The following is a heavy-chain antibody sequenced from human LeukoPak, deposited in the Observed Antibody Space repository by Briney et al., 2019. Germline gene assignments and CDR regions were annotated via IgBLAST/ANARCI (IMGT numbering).Heavy chain of an antibody. D-gene: IGHD6-19*01. V-gene: IGHV4-30-4*07. Sequence: PSETLSLTCAVSGGSISSGGYSWSWIRQPPGKGLEWIGYIYYSGSTYYNPSLKSRVTISVDTSKNQFSLKLSSVTAADTAVYYCARHSKSSGWYGRSRSRRGFDYWGQGTLVTVSS. J-gene: IGHJ4*02. CDR2: IYYSGST. CDR3: ARHSKSSGWYGRSRSRRGFDY. CDR1: GGSISSGGYS.